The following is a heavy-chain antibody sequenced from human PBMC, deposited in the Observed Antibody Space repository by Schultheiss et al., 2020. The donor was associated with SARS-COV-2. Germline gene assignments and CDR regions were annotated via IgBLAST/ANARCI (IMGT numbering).Heavy chain of an antibody. J-gene: IGHJ4*02. CDR2: IWYDGSNK. Sequence: GGSLRLSCAASGFTVSSNYMSWVRQAPGKGLEWVAVIWYDGSNKYYADSVKGRFTISRDNSKNTLYLQMNSLRAEDTAVYYCAKDDYVWGSPPSYYFDYWGQGTLVTVSS. CDR1: GFTVSSNY. CDR3: AKDDYVWGSPPSYYFDY. D-gene: IGHD3-16*01. V-gene: IGHV3-30*02.